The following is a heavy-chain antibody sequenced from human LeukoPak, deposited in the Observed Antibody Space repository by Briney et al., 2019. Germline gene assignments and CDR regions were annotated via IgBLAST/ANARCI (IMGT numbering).Heavy chain of an antibody. Sequence: GGSLRLSCAASGFTFSSYWMHWVRHTPGKGLVWVSRIKGDGSSTSYADSVKGRFTISRDNAKNTLYLQMNSLRAEDTAVYYCARDFLRDYGMDVWGQGTTVTVSS. CDR1: GFTFSSYW. J-gene: IGHJ6*02. CDR2: IKGDGSST. V-gene: IGHV3-74*01. D-gene: IGHD3-3*01. CDR3: ARDFLRDYGMDV.